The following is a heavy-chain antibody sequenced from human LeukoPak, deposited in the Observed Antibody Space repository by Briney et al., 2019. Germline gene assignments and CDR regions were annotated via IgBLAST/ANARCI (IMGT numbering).Heavy chain of an antibody. V-gene: IGHV4-4*02. Sequence: SETLSLTCAVSGGSITSSNWWSWVRQPPGKGLEWIGYIYYSGSTNYNPSLKSRVTISVDTSKNQFSLKLRSVTAADTAVYYCARASWLPQSRNYYYMDVWGKGTTVTISS. CDR2: IYYSGST. D-gene: IGHD5-12*01. J-gene: IGHJ6*03. CDR3: ARASWLPQSRNYYYMDV. CDR1: GGSITSSNW.